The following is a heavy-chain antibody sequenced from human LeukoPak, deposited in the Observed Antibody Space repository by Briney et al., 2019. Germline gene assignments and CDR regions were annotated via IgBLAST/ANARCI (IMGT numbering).Heavy chain of an antibody. D-gene: IGHD3-10*01. CDR2: ISSSASSI. CDR3: ARDWGVGRRDY. V-gene: IGHV3-11*01. CDR1: GFTFSDYY. J-gene: IGHJ4*02. Sequence: KPGGTLRLSCAASGFTFSDYYMSWIRQAPGKGPEGVSYISSSASSIYYADSVKGRFTISRDNVKNSLYLQMNSPRAEDTAVYYCARDWGVGRRDYWGQGTLVTVSS.